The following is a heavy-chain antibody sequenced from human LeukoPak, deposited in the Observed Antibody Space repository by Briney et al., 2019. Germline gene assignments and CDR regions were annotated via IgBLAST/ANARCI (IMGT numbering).Heavy chain of an antibody. CDR2: IYWDDDK. D-gene: IGHD3-22*01. J-gene: IGHJ4*02. CDR3: AHRVIINGLYYDSSGYFDY. CDR1: GFSLTTSGVA. Sequence: SGPSLVKPTRTLTLTCTFSGFSLTTSGVAVGWIRQPPGKALEWLALIYWDDDKRYSPSLKSRLTITKDTSKNQVVLTLTNMDPVDTATYYCAHRVIINGLYYDSSGYFDYWGRGTLVTVSS. V-gene: IGHV2-5*02.